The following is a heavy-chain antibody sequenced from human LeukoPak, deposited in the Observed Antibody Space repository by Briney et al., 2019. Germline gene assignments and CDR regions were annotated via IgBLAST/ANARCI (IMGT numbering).Heavy chain of an antibody. CDR1: GFTFDGFA. Sequence: GRSLRLSCATSGFTFDGFAVHWVRQAPGKGLEWVSHISWNSDTITYADSAKGRFTISRDNAKNSLYLQISSLRDEDTAFYYCAKDIDSAGYGAFEIWGQGTAVTVSS. D-gene: IGHD3-22*01. CDR2: ISWNSDTI. J-gene: IGHJ3*02. CDR3: AKDIDSAGYGAFEI. V-gene: IGHV3-9*01.